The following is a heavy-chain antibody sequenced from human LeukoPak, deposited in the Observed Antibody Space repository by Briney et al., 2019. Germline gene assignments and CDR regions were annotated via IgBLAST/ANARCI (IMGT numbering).Heavy chain of an antibody. CDR2: SKSEAGGGTT. CDR3: TAGGDGTYSSDY. V-gene: IGHV3-15*01. CDR1: GFNFRDVW. D-gene: IGHD1-26*01. Sequence: GGSLRLSCSASGFNFRDVWMSWGRQAPGKGLEWVGRSKSEAGGGTTDIAAPGQGRFTISRDDSKDTLSLQMNSLEIEDTAVYYCTAGGDGTYSSDYWGQGTLVTVSS. J-gene: IGHJ4*02.